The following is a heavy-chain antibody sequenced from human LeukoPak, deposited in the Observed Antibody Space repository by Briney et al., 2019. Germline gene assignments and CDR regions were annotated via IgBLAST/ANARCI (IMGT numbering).Heavy chain of an antibody. CDR3: ATHCSSTSCYAGSFDY. D-gene: IGHD2-2*01. Sequence: SVKVSCKASGYTFTSYGISWVRQAPGQGLEWMGRIIPILGIANYAQKFQGRVTITADKSTSTAYMELSSLRSEDTAVYYCATHCSSTSCYAGSFDYWGQGTLVTVSS. CDR2: IIPILGIA. J-gene: IGHJ4*02. CDR1: GYTFTSYG. V-gene: IGHV1-69*04.